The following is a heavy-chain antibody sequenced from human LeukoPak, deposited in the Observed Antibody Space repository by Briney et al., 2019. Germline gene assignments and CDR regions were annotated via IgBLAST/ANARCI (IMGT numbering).Heavy chain of an antibody. CDR3: ARARVVPAAMGSFGAFDI. CDR1: GGTFSSYA. D-gene: IGHD2-2*01. V-gene: IGHV1-69*13. Sequence: SVTVSCKASGGTFSSYAISWVRQAPGQGLEWMGGIIPIFGTANYAQKFQGRVTITADESTSTAYMELSSLRSEDTAVYYCARARVVPAAMGSFGAFDIWGQGTMVTVSS. CDR2: IIPIFGTA. J-gene: IGHJ3*02.